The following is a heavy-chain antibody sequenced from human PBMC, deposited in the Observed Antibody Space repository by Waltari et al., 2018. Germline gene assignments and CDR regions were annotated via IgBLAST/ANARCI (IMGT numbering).Heavy chain of an antibody. CDR2: VRGDGKT. V-gene: IGHV4-4*02. J-gene: IGHJ4*02. Sequence: QLQLQESGPGLVKPSGTLSRICAVSGDSMSTSDYWSWVRQPPGQGLEWVGQVRGDGKTSYTPSFAIHVTMSLDTSTYHFALKLTSATAADTALYYCARDRGRGLYLDTWGQGTLVTVSP. D-gene: IGHD1-1*01. CDR1: GDSMSTSDY. CDR3: ARDRGRGLYLDT.